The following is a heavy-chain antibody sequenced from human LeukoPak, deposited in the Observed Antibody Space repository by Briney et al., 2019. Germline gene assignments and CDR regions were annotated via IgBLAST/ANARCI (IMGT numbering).Heavy chain of an antibody. V-gene: IGHV3-30-3*02. CDR2: ISYHGSNK. J-gene: IGHJ6*02. CDR3: AKTGYCSGGSCLHYYYYGMDV. CDR1: GFTFSSYA. D-gene: IGHD2-15*01. Sequence: PGRSLRLSCAASGFTFSSYAMHWVRQAPGKGLEWVAVISYHGSNKYYADSVKGRFTISRDNSKNTLYLQMNSLRAEDTAVYYCAKTGYCSGGSCLHYYYYGMDVWGQGTTVTVSS.